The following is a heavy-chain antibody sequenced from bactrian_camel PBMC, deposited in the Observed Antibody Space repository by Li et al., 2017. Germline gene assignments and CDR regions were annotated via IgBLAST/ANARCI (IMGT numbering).Heavy chain of an antibody. Sequence: HVQLVESGGGSVQAGGSLRPSCAPSGFTYKPHCLGWFCQAPGKERDVVATINSDGSTTYADSVKGRFTISKDNAKNTLYLQMDNLKPEDTAMYYCAADGGACNGVHVGDFVHWGQGTQVTVS. CDR2: INSDGST. J-gene: IGHJ6*01. CDR3: AADGGACNGVHVGDFVH. D-gene: IGHD8*01. V-gene: IGHV3S55*01. CDR1: GFTYKPHC.